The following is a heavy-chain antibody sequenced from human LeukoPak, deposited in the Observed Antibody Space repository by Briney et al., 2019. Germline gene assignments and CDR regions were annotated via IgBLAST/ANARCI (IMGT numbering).Heavy chain of an antibody. CDR3: ARDRFRVVPAAIPDY. CDR1: GGTFSSYT. V-gene: IGHV1-69*04. J-gene: IGHJ4*02. CDR2: IIPILGIA. D-gene: IGHD2-2*02. Sequence: SVKVSCKASGGTFSSYTISWVRQAPGQGLEWMGRIIPILGIANYAQKFQGRVTITADKSTSTAYMELSSLRSEDTAVYYCARDRFRVVPAAIPDYWGQGTLVTVSS.